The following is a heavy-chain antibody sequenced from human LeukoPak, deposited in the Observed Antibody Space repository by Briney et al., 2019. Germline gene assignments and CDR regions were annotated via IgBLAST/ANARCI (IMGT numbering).Heavy chain of an antibody. D-gene: IGHD3-22*01. V-gene: IGHV4-61*02. CDR2: MYTSGSA. J-gene: IGHJ3*02. CDR1: GGSISSGINY. CDR3: ARGPYSYDSSGAFDI. Sequence: SETLSLTCTVSGGSISSGINYWNWIRQPAGKGLEWIGRMYTSGSANYNPSLKSRVTISVDTSKNQFSLKLSSVTAADTAVYFCARGPYSYDSSGAFDIWGQGTMVTVSS.